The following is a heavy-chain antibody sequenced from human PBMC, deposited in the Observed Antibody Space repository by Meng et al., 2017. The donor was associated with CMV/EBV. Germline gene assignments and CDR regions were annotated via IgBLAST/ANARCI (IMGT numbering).Heavy chain of an antibody. CDR2: IYYSGST. CDR1: GGSISSGDYY. Sequence: VKLQEPGPVLLKPSQTLSLTCTVSGGSISSGDYYWSWIRQPPGKGLEWIGYIYYSGSTYYNPSLKSRVTISVDTSKNQFSLKLSSVTAADTAVYYCARVGRTSCYDYWGQGTLVTVSS. D-gene: IGHD2-2*01. J-gene: IGHJ4*02. V-gene: IGHV4-30-4*08. CDR3: ARVGRTSCYDY.